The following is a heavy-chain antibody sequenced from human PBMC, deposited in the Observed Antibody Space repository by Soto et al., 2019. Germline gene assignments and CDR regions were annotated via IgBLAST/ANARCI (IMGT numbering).Heavy chain of an antibody. J-gene: IGHJ3*02. Sequence: PGGSLRLSCAASGFTFSSYWMSWVRQAPGKGLEWVANIKQDGSEKYYVDSVKGRFTISRDNAKNSLYLQMNSLRAEDTAVYYCARSNGIQLWSEMIDAFDIWGQGTMVTVSS. V-gene: IGHV3-7*01. CDR2: IKQDGSEK. CDR1: GFTFSSYW. CDR3: ARSNGIQLWSEMIDAFDI. D-gene: IGHD5-18*01.